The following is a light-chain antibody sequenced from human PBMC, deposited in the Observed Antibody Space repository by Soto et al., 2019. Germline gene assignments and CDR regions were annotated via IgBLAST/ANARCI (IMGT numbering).Light chain of an antibody. CDR3: MRALKTPFA. J-gene: IGKJ3*01. Sequence: DTVMTQSPLSLPVTPGEPASISCRANQSLLHANGFNYVDWYLQKPGQSPQLLIYLGSTRASGVADRFIGSASGTIFSLKISGVEAEDVGVYYFMRALKTPFAFGPVTKVYIK. CDR1: QSLLHANGFNY. CDR2: LGS. V-gene: IGKV2-28*01.